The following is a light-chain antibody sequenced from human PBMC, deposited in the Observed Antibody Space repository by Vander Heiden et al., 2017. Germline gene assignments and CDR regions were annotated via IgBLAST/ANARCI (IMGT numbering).Light chain of an antibody. CDR3: AAWDDSLNVYV. CDR2: YDD. J-gene: IGLJ1*01. Sequence: QSVLTQPPSVSASPRQRVPIFCSGSRPNFSNIAVNWHQQLPGKAPKLLIYYDDLLPSGVADRFSGSKSGTSASLAISGLQSEDEADYYCAAWDDSLNVYVFGTGTKVTVL. V-gene: IGLV1-36*01. CDR1: RPNFSNIA.